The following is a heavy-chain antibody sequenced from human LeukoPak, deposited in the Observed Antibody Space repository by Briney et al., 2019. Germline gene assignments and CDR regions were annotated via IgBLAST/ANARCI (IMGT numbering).Heavy chain of an antibody. Sequence: PGGSLRLSCAASGFTFSIYEMTWVRQAPGKGLEWVSHINSANTIKYGDSVKGRFTISRDNAKNSLYLQMDSLRVEDTAVYYCARFHTSNYNSIDYWGQGTLVTVSS. D-gene: IGHD4-11*01. CDR2: INSANTI. V-gene: IGHV3-48*03. J-gene: IGHJ4*02. CDR1: GFTFSIYE. CDR3: ARFHTSNYNSIDY.